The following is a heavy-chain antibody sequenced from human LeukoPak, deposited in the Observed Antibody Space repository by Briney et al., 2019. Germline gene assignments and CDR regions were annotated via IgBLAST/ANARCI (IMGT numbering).Heavy chain of an antibody. J-gene: IGHJ4*02. D-gene: IGHD3-16*02. CDR3: AKVRIMITFGGVIADY. Sequence: GSLRLSCAASGFTFSSYGMSWVRPAPGKGLEWVSAISGSGGSTYYADSVKGRFTISRDNSKNTLYLQMNSLRAEDTAVYYCAKVRIMITFGGVIADYWGQGTLVTVSS. V-gene: IGHV3-23*01. CDR2: ISGSGGST. CDR1: GFTFSSYG.